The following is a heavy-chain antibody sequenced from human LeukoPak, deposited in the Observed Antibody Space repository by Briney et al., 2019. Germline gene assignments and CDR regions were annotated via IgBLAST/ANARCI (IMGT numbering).Heavy chain of an antibody. CDR2: ISSSGSYI. CDR3: AGEVDCSSTSCYNEGWFDP. V-gene: IGHV3-21*01. Sequence: GGSLRLSCAASGFTFSTYSMNWVRQAPGKGLVWVSSISSSGSYIYYADSVKGRFTISRDNAKNSLYLQMNSLRAEDTAVYYCAGEVDCSSTSCYNEGWFDPWGQGTLATVSS. D-gene: IGHD2-2*02. J-gene: IGHJ5*02. CDR1: GFTFSTYS.